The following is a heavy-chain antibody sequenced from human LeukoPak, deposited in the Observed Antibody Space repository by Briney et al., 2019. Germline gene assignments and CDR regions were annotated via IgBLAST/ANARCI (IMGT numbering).Heavy chain of an antibody. CDR1: GFTFTDYA. Sequence: GGSLRLSCAVSGFTFTDYAMTWVRQAPGKGLEWVSGISGAGGGTYYADSVKGRFTISRDNSKNTLYLQMNSLRAEDTAVYYCAKMSAGGSCYPAWGQGTLVTVSS. V-gene: IGHV3-23*01. D-gene: IGHD2-15*01. J-gene: IGHJ5*02. CDR2: ISGAGGGT. CDR3: AKMSAGGSCYPA.